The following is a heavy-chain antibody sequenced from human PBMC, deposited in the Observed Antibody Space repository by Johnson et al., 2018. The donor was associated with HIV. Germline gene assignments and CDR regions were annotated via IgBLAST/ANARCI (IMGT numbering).Heavy chain of an antibody. CDR3: ARGMTTVTNHDAFDI. CDR2: ISYDGSNT. J-gene: IGHJ3*02. D-gene: IGHD4-17*01. Sequence: QVQLVESGGGLVQPGGSLRLSCAASGFTFSSYAMHWVSQAPGKGLEWVAVISYDGSNTYYADSVKGRFTISRDNSKNTLYLQMNSLRAEDTAVYYCARGMTTVTNHDAFDIWGQGTRVTVSS. CDR1: GFTFSSYA. V-gene: IGHV3-30-3*01.